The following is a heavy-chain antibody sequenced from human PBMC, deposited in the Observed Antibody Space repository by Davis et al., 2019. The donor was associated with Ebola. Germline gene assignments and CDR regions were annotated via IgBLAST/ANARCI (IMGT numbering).Heavy chain of an antibody. J-gene: IGHJ5*02. CDR1: GFTFGDYA. Sequence: PGGSLRLSCTASGFTFGDYAMSWFRQAPGKGLEWVGFIRSKAYGGTTEYAASVKGRFTISRDDSKSIAYLQMNSLKTEDTAVYYCTRDRPEMATTNGPARGDWFDPWGQGTLVTVSS. CDR2: IRSKAYGGTT. CDR3: TRDRPEMATTNGPARGDWFDP. V-gene: IGHV3-49*03. D-gene: IGHD5-24*01.